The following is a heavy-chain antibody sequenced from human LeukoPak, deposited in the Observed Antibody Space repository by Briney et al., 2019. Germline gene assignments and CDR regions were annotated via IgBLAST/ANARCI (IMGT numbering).Heavy chain of an antibody. J-gene: IGHJ3*02. CDR2: IIPIFGTA. V-gene: IGHV1-69*05. Sequence: ASVKVSCKASGGTFSSYAISWVRQAPGQGLEWMGGIIPIFGTANYAQKFQGRVTITTDESTSTAYMELSSLRSEDTAVYYCARMAELRFLEQQGAFDIWGQGTMVTVSS. CDR3: ARMAELRFLEQQGAFDI. CDR1: GGTFSSYA. D-gene: IGHD3-3*01.